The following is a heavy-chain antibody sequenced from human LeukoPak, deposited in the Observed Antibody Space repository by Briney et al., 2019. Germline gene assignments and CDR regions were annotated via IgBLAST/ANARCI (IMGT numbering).Heavy chain of an antibody. D-gene: IGHD3-22*01. Sequence: GGSLRLSCAASGFTFSSYAMSWVRQAPGKGLEWVSGISWNSGSIGYADSVKGRFTISRDNAKDSLYLQMNSLRAEDTALYHCARGLYYDSSSENDYWGQGTLVTVSS. V-gene: IGHV3-20*01. CDR1: GFTFSSYA. CDR3: ARGLYYDSSSENDY. J-gene: IGHJ4*02. CDR2: ISWNSGSI.